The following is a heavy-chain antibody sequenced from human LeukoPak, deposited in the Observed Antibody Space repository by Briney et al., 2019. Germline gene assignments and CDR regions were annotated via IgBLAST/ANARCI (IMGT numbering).Heavy chain of an antibody. V-gene: IGHV4-34*01. Sequence: SETLSLTCAVYGGSFSGYYWSWIRQSPGKGLEWIGEINHSGGTNCNPSLKSRVTISVDTSKNQFSLKLSSVTAADTAVYYCARGYSGYDRRGKNYYYYYMDVWGKGTTVTVPS. CDR2: INHSGGT. J-gene: IGHJ6*03. D-gene: IGHD5-12*01. CDR3: ARGYSGYDRRGKNYYYYYMDV. CDR1: GGSFSGYY.